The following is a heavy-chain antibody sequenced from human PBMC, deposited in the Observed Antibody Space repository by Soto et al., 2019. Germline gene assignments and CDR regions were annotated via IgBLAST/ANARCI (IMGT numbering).Heavy chain of an antibody. D-gene: IGHD2-2*02. CDR2: INPNSGGT. J-gene: IGHJ6*02. CDR3: ARGYRGAKVYYYGMDV. V-gene: IGHV1-2*04. CDR1: GYTFTGYY. Sequence: ASVKVSCKASGYTFTGYYMHWVRQAPGQGLEWMGWINPNSGGTNYAQKFQGWVTMTRDTSISTAYMELSRLRSDDTAVYYCARGYRGAKVYYYGMDVWGQGTTVTVSS.